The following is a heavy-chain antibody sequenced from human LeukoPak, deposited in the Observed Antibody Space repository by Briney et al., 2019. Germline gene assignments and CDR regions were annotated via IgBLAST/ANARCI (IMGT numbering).Heavy chain of an antibody. Sequence: PGGSLGLSCAASGFTFSIYAMSWVRQAPGKGLEWVAAVSGSASDTNYADSVKGGFTISRENSKNTLYLQMNSLRAGDTAVYYCAKELGGIFGVVGGFDYWGQGTLVTVSS. CDR3: AKELGGIFGVVGGFDY. CDR2: VSGSASDT. CDR1: GFTFSIYA. V-gene: IGHV3-23*01. D-gene: IGHD3-3*01. J-gene: IGHJ4*02.